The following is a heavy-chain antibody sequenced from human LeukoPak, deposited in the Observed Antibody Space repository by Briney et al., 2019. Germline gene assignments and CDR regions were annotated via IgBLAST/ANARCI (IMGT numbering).Heavy chain of an antibody. D-gene: IGHD2-15*01. CDR3: AREGGYCYGASCRFFDS. Sequence: GGSLRLSCAASGFTFSSYSMNWVRQAPGKGLEWVSSINTRSYIYSADSVKGRFTISRDNDKNSVYLQMNSLRAEDTAVYYCAREGGYCYGASCRFFDSWGQGTLLTVYS. V-gene: IGHV3-21*01. J-gene: IGHJ4*02. CDR2: INTRSYI. CDR1: GFTFSSYS.